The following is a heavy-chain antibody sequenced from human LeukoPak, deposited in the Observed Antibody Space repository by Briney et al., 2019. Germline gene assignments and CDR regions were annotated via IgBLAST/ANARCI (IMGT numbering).Heavy chain of an antibody. CDR3: ARATYDSSGYYYVFDY. CDR2: IYHSGST. V-gene: IGHV4-38-2*02. Sequence: SETLSLTCTVSGYSISSGYYWGWIRQPPGKGLEWIGSIYHSGSTYYNPSLKSRVTISVDTSKNQFSLKLSSVTAADTAVYYCARATYDSSGYYYVFDYWGQGTLVTVSS. D-gene: IGHD3-22*01. CDR1: GYSISSGYY. J-gene: IGHJ4*02.